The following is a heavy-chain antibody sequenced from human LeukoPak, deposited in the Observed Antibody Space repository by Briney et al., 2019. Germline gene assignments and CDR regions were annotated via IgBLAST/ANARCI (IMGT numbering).Heavy chain of an antibody. V-gene: IGHV4-38-2*02. J-gene: IGHJ4*02. CDR2: IYHSGST. CDR3: ARVNYYDSSGLPYFDY. Sequence: SETLSLTCTVSGYSISSGYYWGWIRQPPGKGLEWIGSIYHSGSTYYNPSLKSRVTISVDTSKNQFSLKLSSVTAADTAVYYCARVNYYDSSGLPYFDYWGQGTLVTVSS. CDR1: GYSISSGYY. D-gene: IGHD3-22*01.